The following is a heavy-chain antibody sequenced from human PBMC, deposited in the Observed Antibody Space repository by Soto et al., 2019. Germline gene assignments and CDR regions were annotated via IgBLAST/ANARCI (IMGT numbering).Heavy chain of an antibody. CDR3: AKEMTSGYYLFDY. Sequence: EVQLLQSGGGLVQPGGSLRLSCAASGFTFSSYAMRWVRQAPGQGLEWVSTISGTGGSTYYPDSVKGRFTISRDNSKNTVYLQMNSLRAEDAAVYYCAKEMTSGYYLFDYWGQGTLVTVSS. CDR2: ISGTGGST. V-gene: IGHV3-23*01. CDR1: GFTFSSYA. D-gene: IGHD3-22*01. J-gene: IGHJ4*02.